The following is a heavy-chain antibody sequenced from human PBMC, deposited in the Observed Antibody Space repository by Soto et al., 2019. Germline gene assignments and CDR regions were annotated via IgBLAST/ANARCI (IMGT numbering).Heavy chain of an antibody. CDR2: VSHIGST. CDR1: GGSISNSSYL. D-gene: IGHD6-19*01. V-gene: IGHV4-39*01. Sequence: QLQLQESGPGLVKPSETLSLTCSVSGGSISNSSYLWGWVRQPPGKGLQWIGSVSHIGSTNYNPSLKSRLTISVGTSKTQSSLRLDSVTAADTALYYCSRIAVSAPRTGFDYWGQGILVTVS. J-gene: IGHJ4*02. CDR3: SRIAVSAPRTGFDY.